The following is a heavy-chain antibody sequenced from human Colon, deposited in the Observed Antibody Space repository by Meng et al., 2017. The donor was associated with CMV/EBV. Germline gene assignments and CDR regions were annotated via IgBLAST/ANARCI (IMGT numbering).Heavy chain of an antibody. D-gene: IGHD2/OR15-2a*01. CDR2: VSGYDGDT. CDR3: VRDRRLYFLMGEYFLDH. CDR1: GFTLSNNG. V-gene: IGHV1-18*01. Sequence: ASVKVSCKASGFTLSNNGVTWVRQAPGQGLELVGWVSGYDGDTKYVQKFQGRVTLTADTSTNTAYLELRTLRSDDTVVYYCVRDRRLYFLMGEYFLDHWGQGTLVTVSS. J-gene: IGHJ4*02.